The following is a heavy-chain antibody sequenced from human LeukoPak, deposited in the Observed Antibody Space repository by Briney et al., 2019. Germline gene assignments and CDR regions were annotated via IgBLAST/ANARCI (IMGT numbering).Heavy chain of an antibody. D-gene: IGHD5-12*01. J-gene: IGHJ4*02. CDR2: INHSGST. Sequence: SETLSLTCAVYGGSFSGYYWSWIRQPPGKGLEWIGEINHSGSTNYNPSPKSRVTISLDTSKNQFSLKLSSVNAADTAVYYCARFGILNTAMVSPEEWLRLTGEEXYDYWXQXXLVXXSS. CDR1: GGSFSGYY. CDR3: ARFGILNTAMVSPEEWLRLTGEEXYDY. V-gene: IGHV4-34*01.